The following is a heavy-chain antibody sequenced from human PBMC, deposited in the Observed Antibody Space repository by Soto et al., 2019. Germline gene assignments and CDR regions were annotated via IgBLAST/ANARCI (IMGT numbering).Heavy chain of an antibody. CDR2: ISSGDAFT. CDR3: AKDRQDSSFS. Sequence: EVQLLEAGGGLVQPGGSLRLSCAASGFNFRNYAMSWVRQAPGKWLEWVSTISSGDAFTYYADSVKGRFTISRDYSKSTLYLQMNTLRAEDTAVYYCAKDRQDSSFSWGQGTLVTVSS. V-gene: IGHV3-23*01. D-gene: IGHD6-19*01. CDR1: GFNFRNYA. J-gene: IGHJ5*02.